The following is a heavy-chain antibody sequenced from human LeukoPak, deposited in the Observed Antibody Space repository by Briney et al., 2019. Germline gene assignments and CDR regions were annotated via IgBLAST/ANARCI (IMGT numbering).Heavy chain of an antibody. CDR2: ISHSGST. J-gene: IGHJ6*03. CDR3: AGQAVAGPLDYYMDV. V-gene: IGHV4-4*02. Sequence: SETLSLTCAVSGGSFSNTNWWSWVRQPPGKGLEWIGDISHSGSTHYNPSLKSRVTISVDKSKNQFSLNLNSVTAADTAVYYCAGQAVAGPLDYYMDVWGKGTTVTVSS. CDR1: GGSFSNTNW. D-gene: IGHD6-19*01.